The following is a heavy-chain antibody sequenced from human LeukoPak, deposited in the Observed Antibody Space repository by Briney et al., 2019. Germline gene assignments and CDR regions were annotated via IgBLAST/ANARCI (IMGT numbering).Heavy chain of an antibody. Sequence: GGSLRLSCAASGFTFSSYWMHWVRQAPGKGLVWVSRINSDGSSTSYADSVKGRFTISRDNAKNTLYLQMNSLRAEDTAEYYCARGVWGSYRFPPDYWGQGTLVTVSS. V-gene: IGHV3-74*01. CDR3: ARGVWGSYRFPPDY. CDR1: GFTFSSYW. J-gene: IGHJ4*02. CDR2: INSDGSST. D-gene: IGHD3-16*02.